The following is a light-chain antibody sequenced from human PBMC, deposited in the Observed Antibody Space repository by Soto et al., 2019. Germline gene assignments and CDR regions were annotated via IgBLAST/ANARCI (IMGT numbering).Light chain of an antibody. V-gene: IGKV3-15*01. J-gene: IGKJ3*01. Sequence: EIVMTQSPATLSVSPGERATLSCRASQSVSSNLAWYQQKPGQAPRLLIYGASTRATGIPARFSGSGSGTEFTLTISSLQSEDFAVYYFQHYLTFGPGTKVDIK. CDR2: GAS. CDR3: QHYLT. CDR1: QSVSSN.